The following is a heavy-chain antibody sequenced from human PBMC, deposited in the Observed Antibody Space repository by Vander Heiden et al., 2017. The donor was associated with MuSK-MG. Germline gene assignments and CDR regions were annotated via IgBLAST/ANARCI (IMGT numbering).Heavy chain of an antibody. CDR1: GFAFSRVA. J-gene: IGHJ5*02. V-gene: IGHV3-23*01. CDR3: AKGRKTPKTAPLGWFDP. CDR2: VSANGGRT. D-gene: IGHD1-26*01. Sequence: VQLLVSGGHLVQPGGSLGLPCAASGFAFSRVAMNWVRHSPGKGLEWVSGVSANGGRTFYADSVKGRFTISRDNSMNTLYLQMDSLTAEDTAIYFCAKGRKTPKTAPLGWFDPWGQGTLVTVSP.